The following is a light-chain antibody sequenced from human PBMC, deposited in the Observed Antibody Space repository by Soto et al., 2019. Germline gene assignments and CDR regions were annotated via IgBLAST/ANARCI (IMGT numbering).Light chain of an antibody. CDR2: DAS. Sequence: EIVLTQSPGTLSLSPGERATLSCRASQSVSSSSLAWYQQKPGQAPRLLIYDASSRATGIPDRFSGSGSGTDFTLTISRLEPEDLAVYYCQQYGSSPFSFGPGTKVDIK. J-gene: IGKJ3*01. CDR1: QSVSSSS. V-gene: IGKV3-20*01. CDR3: QQYGSSPFS.